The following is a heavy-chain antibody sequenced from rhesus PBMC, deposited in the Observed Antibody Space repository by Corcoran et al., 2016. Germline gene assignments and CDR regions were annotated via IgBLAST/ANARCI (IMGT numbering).Heavy chain of an antibody. CDR2: ISYTGKAR. CDR3: TRETTGFEF. V-gene: IGHV3-136*01. J-gene: IGHJ1*01. CDR1: GFTFSGYA. D-gene: IGHD4-11*01. Sequence: EVQLVESGGGLVQPGGSLRLSCAASGFTFSGYAMNWFLQVPGKGLEWVSYISYTGKARYYADSVKGRFTISRDNAKNSLSLQMSSRRAEDTAVYYCTRETTGFEFWGQGALVTVSS.